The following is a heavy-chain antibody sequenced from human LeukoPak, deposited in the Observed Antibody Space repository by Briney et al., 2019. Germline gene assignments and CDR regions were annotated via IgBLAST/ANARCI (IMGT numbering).Heavy chain of an antibody. J-gene: IGHJ6*03. CDR2: IYYSGST. V-gene: IGHV4-59*01. Sequence: PSETLSLTCTVSGGSISSYYWSWIRQPPGKGLEWIGYIYYSGSTNYNPSLKSRVTISVDTSKNQFSLKLSSVAAADTAVYYCARDYQGYYDSSGYYYYYYYMDVWGKGTTVTISS. CDR3: ARDYQGYYDSSGYYYYYYYMDV. CDR1: GGSISSYY. D-gene: IGHD3-22*01.